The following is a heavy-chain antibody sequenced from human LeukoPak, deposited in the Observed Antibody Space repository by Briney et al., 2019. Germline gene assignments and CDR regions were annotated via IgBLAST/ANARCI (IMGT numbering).Heavy chain of an antibody. CDR3: ARERGSGWPDY. CDR2: LSYDGSRK. D-gene: IGHD6-19*01. V-gene: IGHV3-30*03. CDR1: GFTFSSYD. Sequence: GRSLRLSCAASGFTFSSYDMQWVRQAPGKGLEWLAILSYDGSRKNYADSVKGRLTISRDNSKNALYLQLNSLRGDDTAVYYCARERGSGWPDYWGQGTLVTVSS. J-gene: IGHJ4*02.